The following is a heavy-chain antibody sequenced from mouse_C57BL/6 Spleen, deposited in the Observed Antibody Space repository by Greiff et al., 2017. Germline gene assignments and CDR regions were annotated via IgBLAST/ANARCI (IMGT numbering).Heavy chain of an antibody. D-gene: IGHD2-4*01. CDR1: GYTFTSYW. CDR2: IDPSDSYT. J-gene: IGHJ3*01. Sequence: VQLQQSGAELVMPGASVKLSCKASGYTFTSYWMHWVKQRPGQGLEWIGEIDPSDSYTNYNQKFKGKSTLTVDKSSSTAYMQLSSLTSEDSAVYYCARSHYDYDGFAYWGQGTLVTVSA. V-gene: IGHV1-69*01. CDR3: ARSHYDYDGFAY.